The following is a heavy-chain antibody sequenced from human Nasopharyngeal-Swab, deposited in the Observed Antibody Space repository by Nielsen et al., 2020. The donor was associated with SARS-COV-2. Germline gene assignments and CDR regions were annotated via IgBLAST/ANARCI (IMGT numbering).Heavy chain of an antibody. CDR3: TTDYYFDY. CDR1: GFIFSGSA. CDR2: IGDKDHNYAT. Sequence: GGSLRLSCAASGFIFSGSAMYWVRQASGKGLEWVGRIGDKDHNYATTYGAAVKGRFTISRDDSKNTAFLQMDSLKTEDTALYYCTTDYYFDYWDQGTLVTVSS. J-gene: IGHJ4*02. V-gene: IGHV3-73*01.